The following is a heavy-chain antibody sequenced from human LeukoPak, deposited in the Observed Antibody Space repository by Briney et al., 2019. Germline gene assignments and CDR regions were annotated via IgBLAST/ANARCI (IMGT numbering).Heavy chain of an antibody. J-gene: IGHJ6*03. V-gene: IGHV3-53*01. D-gene: IGHD3-10*01. Sequence: GGSLRLSCAASGFTFRSNYMTWVRQAPGKGLEWVSIIHTDGSTFYADSVKGRFTISRDNSKNTADLQINSLRAGDTAVYYCARVRITMVRGSNSFYYMDVWGKGTTVTVSS. CDR2: IHTDGST. CDR1: GFTFRSNY. CDR3: ARVRITMVRGSNSFYYMDV.